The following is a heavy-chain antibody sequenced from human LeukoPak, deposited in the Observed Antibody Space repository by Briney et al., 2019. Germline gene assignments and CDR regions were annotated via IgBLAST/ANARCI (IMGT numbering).Heavy chain of an antibody. CDR2: ISSSGSTI. Sequence: GGSLRLSCAASGFTFSDYYMSWIRQAPGKGLEWVSYISSSGSTIYYADSVKGRFTISRDNAKNSLYLQMNSLRAEDTGVYYCAKVMEQRLYFYYYDMDVWGQGTMVIVSS. D-gene: IGHD1-26*01. V-gene: IGHV3-11*01. CDR3: AKVMEQRLYFYYYDMDV. CDR1: GFTFSDYY. J-gene: IGHJ6*02.